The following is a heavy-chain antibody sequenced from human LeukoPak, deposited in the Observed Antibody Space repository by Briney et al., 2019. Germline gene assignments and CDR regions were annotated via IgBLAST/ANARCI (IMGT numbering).Heavy chain of an antibody. CDR2: MNPNSGNT. CDR3: ARLQYDYVWGSYRTNRELYY. V-gene: IGHV1-8*01. J-gene: IGHJ4*02. D-gene: IGHD3-16*02. CDR1: GYTFTSYD. Sequence: ASVKVSCKASGYTFTSYDINWVRQATGQGLEWMGWMNPNSGNTGYAQKFQGRVTMTRNTSISTVYMELSSLRSEDTAVYYCARLQYDYVWGSYRTNRELYYWGQGTLVTVSS.